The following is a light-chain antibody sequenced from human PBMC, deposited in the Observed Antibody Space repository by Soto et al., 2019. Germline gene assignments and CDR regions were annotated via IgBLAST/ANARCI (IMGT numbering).Light chain of an antibody. J-gene: IGLJ3*02. CDR3: GSYTTFNSLV. V-gene: IGLV2-14*01. CDR1: SSDIGGSKY. Sequence: QSALTQPASVSGSPGQSIIISCTGTSSDIGGSKYVTWYQQPPGKAPRIIIYDVSDRPSGVSIRFSGSKSGTTAYLTISGLQDEDEADYYCGSYTTFNSLVFGGGTKVTVL. CDR2: DVS.